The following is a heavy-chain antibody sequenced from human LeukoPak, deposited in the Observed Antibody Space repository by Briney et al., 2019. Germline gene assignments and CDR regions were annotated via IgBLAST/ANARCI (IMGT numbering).Heavy chain of an antibody. Sequence: ASVKVSCKASGYTFTSYYMHWVRQAPGQGLDWVGVINPRDGGTKYAQKFQGRVTMTTDRSTSTVYMEMSRLRIEDTAVYFCANIDPKGVAYYFDLWGRGTLVSVSS. D-gene: IGHD2-21*01. CDR2: INPRDGGT. CDR1: GYTFTSYY. CDR3: ANIDPKGVAYYFDL. V-gene: IGHV1-46*01. J-gene: IGHJ2*01.